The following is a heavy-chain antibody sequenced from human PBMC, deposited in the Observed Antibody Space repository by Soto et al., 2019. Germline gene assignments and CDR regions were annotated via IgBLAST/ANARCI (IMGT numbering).Heavy chain of an antibody. CDR1: GVSVSGGVSY. J-gene: IGHJ6*02. Sequence: QVRLQESGPRLVQPSQTLSLTCTVSGVSVSGGVSYWGWFRQHSGKGLEWMGYIYSAGSTYYNPSLQSRLSISYDTAQNKCSLKLLAVTAADTAVYYCAGITTFGVVNSGLDVWGHGTKVTVSS. CDR2: IYSAGST. V-gene: IGHV4-31*04. D-gene: IGHD3-3*01. CDR3: AGITTFGVVNSGLDV.